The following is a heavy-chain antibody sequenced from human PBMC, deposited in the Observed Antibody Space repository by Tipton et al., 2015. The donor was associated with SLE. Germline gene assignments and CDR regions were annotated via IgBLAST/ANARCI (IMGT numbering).Heavy chain of an antibody. D-gene: IGHD3-10*01. Sequence: TLSLTCTVSGGSISNYFWTWIRQPPGKGLEWIGYIYSSGRNDYNPSLKSRVTISVDTSKNQLSLSLKSVTAADTAVYYCAREVRGVIIEYFDYWGQGALVTVSS. CDR1: GGSISNYF. J-gene: IGHJ4*02. CDR2: IYSSGRN. V-gene: IGHV4-59*12. CDR3: AREVRGVIIEYFDY.